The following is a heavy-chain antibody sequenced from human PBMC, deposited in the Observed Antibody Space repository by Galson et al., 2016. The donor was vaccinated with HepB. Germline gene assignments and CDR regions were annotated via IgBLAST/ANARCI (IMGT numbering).Heavy chain of an antibody. V-gene: IGHV3-49*04. J-gene: IGHJ2*01. CDR2: IRNKAFRETT. CDR3: SRSDLLTPTPHYLYFDF. Sequence: SLRLSCATSGFNVGDYAMSWVRQAPGKGLEWVAFIRNKAFRETTEYAASVRDRFTIPRDESYNIAYLQMDSLKTEDTAMYYCSRSDLLTPTPHYLYFDFWGPGTLVTVSS. CDR1: GFNVGDYA. D-gene: IGHD3-16*01.